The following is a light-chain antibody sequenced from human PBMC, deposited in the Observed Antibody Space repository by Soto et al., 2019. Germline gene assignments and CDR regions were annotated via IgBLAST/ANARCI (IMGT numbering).Light chain of an antibody. V-gene: IGKV1-8*01. CDR1: QDIGSV. CDR2: GAS. J-gene: IGKJ5*01. CDR3: QHYLNYPIT. Sequence: ALRIPQSPSSLSASIGDTVTITCRASQDIGSVLAWYQQKPGTAPKVLISGASDLHGGVPSRFSGSGSRTDFTLTITHLQSEDFATYYCQHYLNYPITFGQGTRLEIK.